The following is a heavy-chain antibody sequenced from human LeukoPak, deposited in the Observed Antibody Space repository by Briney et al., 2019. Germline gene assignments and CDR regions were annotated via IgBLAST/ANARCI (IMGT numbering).Heavy chain of an antibody. J-gene: IGHJ2*01. Sequence: SETLSLTCTVSGGSLSSYYWSWIRQPAGKGLEWIGRSYTSGSTNYNPSLKSRVTMSVDTSKNQFSLKLSSVTAADTAVYYCARDPPYGDYWYFDLWGRGTLVTVSS. D-gene: IGHD4-17*01. CDR1: GGSLSSYY. V-gene: IGHV4-4*07. CDR3: ARDPPYGDYWYFDL. CDR2: SYTSGST.